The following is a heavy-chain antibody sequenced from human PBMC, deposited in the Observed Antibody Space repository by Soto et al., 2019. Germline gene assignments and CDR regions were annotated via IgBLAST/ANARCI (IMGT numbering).Heavy chain of an antibody. CDR3: AKVPVGYDFWSGSQNV. Sequence: LRLSCAASGFTFSSYAMSWVRQAPGKGLEWVSAISGSGGSTYYADSVKGRFTISRDNSKNTLYLQMNSLRAEDTAVYYCAKVPVGYDFWSGSQNVWGQGTTVTVPS. CDR1: GFTFSSYA. V-gene: IGHV3-23*01. J-gene: IGHJ6*02. D-gene: IGHD3-3*01. CDR2: ISGSGGST.